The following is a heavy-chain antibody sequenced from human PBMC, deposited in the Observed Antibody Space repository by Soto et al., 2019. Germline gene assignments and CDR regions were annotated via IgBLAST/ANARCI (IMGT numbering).Heavy chain of an antibody. CDR3: AKDFVLGGYDWIFDH. J-gene: IGHJ4*02. CDR2: ISYDGSNK. D-gene: IGHD5-12*01. V-gene: IGHV3-30*18. CDR1: GFTFSSYG. Sequence: QVQLVESGGGVVQPGRSLRLSCAASGFTFSSYGMHWVRQAPGKGLEWVAVISYDGSNKYYADSVKGRFTISRDNSKNTLYLQMNSLRAEDTAVYYCAKDFVLGGYDWIFDHWGQGTLVTVSS.